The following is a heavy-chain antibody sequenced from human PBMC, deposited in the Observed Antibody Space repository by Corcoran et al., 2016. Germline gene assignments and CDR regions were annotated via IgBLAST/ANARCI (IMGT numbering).Heavy chain of an antibody. CDR2: IRSKAYGGTT. V-gene: IGHV3-49*03. CDR3: TRTPDTAMVVRDAFDI. CDR1: GFTFGDYA. D-gene: IGHD5-18*01. Sequence: EVQLVESGGGLVQPGRSLRLSCTASGFTFGDYAMSWFRQAPGKGLEWVGFIRSKAYGGTTEYAASVKGRFTISRDDSKSIAYLQMNSLKTEDTAVYYCTRTPDTAMVVRDAFDIWGQGTMVTVSS. J-gene: IGHJ3*02.